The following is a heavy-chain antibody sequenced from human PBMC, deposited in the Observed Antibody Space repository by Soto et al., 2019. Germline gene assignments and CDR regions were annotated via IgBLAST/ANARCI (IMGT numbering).Heavy chain of an antibody. J-gene: IGHJ4*02. Sequence: EVQLVESGGGLVQPGGSLRLSCAASGFTFSSYWMSWVRRAPGRGLEWVANINPDGSEKYYVDSVKGRFTISRDHAKNSLYLQMNSLRAEDTAVYYCARAEYDFWSGYQRYFDYWGQGTLVTVSS. CDR3: ARAEYDFWSGYQRYFDY. CDR1: GFTFSSYW. D-gene: IGHD3-3*01. V-gene: IGHV3-7*01. CDR2: INPDGSEK.